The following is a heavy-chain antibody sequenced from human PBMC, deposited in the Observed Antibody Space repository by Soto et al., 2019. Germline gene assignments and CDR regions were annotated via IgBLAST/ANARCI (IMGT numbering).Heavy chain of an antibody. D-gene: IGHD5-18*01. CDR2: IIPIFGTA. V-gene: IGHV1-69*13. J-gene: IGHJ6*02. CDR3: ARGGYSYGPSDYYGMDV. CDR1: GGTFSSYA. Sequence: PVKVSCKASGGTFSSYAISWVRQAPGQGLEWMGGIIPIFGTANYAQKFQGRVTITADESTSTAYMELSSLRSEDTAVYYCARGGYSYGPSDYYGMDVWGQGTTVTVFS.